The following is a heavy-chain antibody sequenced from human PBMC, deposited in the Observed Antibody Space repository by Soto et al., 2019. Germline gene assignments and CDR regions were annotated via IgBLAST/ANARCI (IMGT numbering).Heavy chain of an antibody. D-gene: IGHD6-19*01. CDR3: TKPWSSGGVFDI. CDR1: GFTFSGST. J-gene: IGHJ3*02. CDR2: IRRKTNNYAT. Sequence: EVQLVESGGGLVQPGGSLKLSCAASGFTFSGSTMHWVRQASGKGVEWDGRIRRKTNNYATTYAASVKGRFTISRDDSKNTSYLQMNSLESEDTAVYYCTKPWSSGGVFDIWGQGTTVTVSS. V-gene: IGHV3-73*02.